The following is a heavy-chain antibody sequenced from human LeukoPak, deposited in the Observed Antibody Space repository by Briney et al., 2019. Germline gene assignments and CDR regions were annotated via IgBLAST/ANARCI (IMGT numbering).Heavy chain of an antibody. CDR1: GYSFTSYW. CDR3: ARLDQPYYYDSSGYTYYFDY. CDR2: IYPGDSDT. V-gene: IGHV5-51*01. D-gene: IGHD3-22*01. Sequence: GESLKISCTGSGYSFTSYWIGWVRQMPGKGLEWMGIIYPGDSDTRYSPSFQGQVTISADKSISTAYLQWSSLKASDTAMYYCARLDQPYYYDSSGYTYYFDYWGQGTLVTVSS. J-gene: IGHJ4*02.